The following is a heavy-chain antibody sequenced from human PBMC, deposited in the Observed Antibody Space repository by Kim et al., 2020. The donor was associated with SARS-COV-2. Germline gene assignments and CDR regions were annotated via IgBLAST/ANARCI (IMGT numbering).Heavy chain of an antibody. V-gene: IGHV1-69*13. D-gene: IGHD5-18*01. CDR2: IIPIFGTA. J-gene: IGHJ6*02. Sequence: SVKVSCKASGGTFSSYAISWVRQAPGQGLEWMGGIIPIFGTANYAQKFQGRVTITADESTSTAYMELSSLRSEDTAVYYCAGEVDTAMAQYYYYGMDVWGQGTTVTVSS. CDR3: AGEVDTAMAQYYYYGMDV. CDR1: GGTFSSYA.